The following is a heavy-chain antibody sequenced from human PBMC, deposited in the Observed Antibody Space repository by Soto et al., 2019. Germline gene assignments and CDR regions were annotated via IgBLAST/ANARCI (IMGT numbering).Heavy chain of an antibody. Sequence: GASVKVSCKVSGYTLTVLSMHWVRQAPGKGLEWMGGFDPEDGETIYAQKFQGRVTMTEDTSTDTAYMELSSLRSEDTAVYYCATGSGYDSSGYYYPMGYWGQGTLVTVSS. CDR1: GYTLTVLS. CDR2: FDPEDGET. V-gene: IGHV1-24*01. J-gene: IGHJ4*02. D-gene: IGHD3-22*01. CDR3: ATGSGYDSSGYYYPMGY.